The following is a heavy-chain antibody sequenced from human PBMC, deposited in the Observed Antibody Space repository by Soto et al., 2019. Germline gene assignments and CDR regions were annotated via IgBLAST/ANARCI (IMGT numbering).Heavy chain of an antibody. Sequence: QVQLVESGGGVVQPGRSLRLSCAASGFTFSNYGMHWVRQAPGKGLEWVAVMSYDGSNKYHADSVKGRFTISRDNTKNTLFLQMNSLRAEDTAVYYCAKDQGSGVVAANYFYGMDVWGQGTTVTVSS. D-gene: IGHD2-15*01. CDR3: AKDQGSGVVAANYFYGMDV. CDR2: MSYDGSNK. J-gene: IGHJ6*02. CDR1: GFTFSNYG. V-gene: IGHV3-30*18.